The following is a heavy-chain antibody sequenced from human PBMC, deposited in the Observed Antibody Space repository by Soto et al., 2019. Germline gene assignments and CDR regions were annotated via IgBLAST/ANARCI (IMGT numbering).Heavy chain of an antibody. CDR1: GFTFRTYT. V-gene: IGHV3-21*01. D-gene: IGHD6-6*01. Sequence: GGSLRLSCTASGFTFRTYTMNWVRQAPGKGLEWVSSISSSSTYIYYADSMKARFTISRDNAKNSMYLQMNSLRAEDTAVYYCASSTSYYFDYWGQGTLVTVSS. CDR2: ISSSSTYI. J-gene: IGHJ4*02. CDR3: ASSTSYYFDY.